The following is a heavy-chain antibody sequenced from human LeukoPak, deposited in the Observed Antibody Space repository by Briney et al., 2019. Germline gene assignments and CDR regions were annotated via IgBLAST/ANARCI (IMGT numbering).Heavy chain of an antibody. CDR1: GFSLSTSGVG. CDR3: AHDSNGYFGMDY. D-gene: IGHD3-22*01. J-gene: IGHJ4*02. CDR2: IYWDDDK. Sequence: SGPTLVKPTQTLTLTCTFSGFSLSTSGVGVGWIRQPPGKALEWLALIYWDDDKRYSPSLKSRLTITKDTSKNQVVLTMTNMDPVDTATCYCAHDSNGYFGMDYWGQGILVTVSS. V-gene: IGHV2-5*02.